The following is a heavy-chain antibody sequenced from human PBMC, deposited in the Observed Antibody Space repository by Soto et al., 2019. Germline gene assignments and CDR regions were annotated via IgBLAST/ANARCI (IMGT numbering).Heavy chain of an antibody. CDR3: AVTVTRFSWFDP. V-gene: IGHV1-18*01. J-gene: IGHJ5*02. Sequence: ASVKVSCKASGYTFTSYGISWVRQAPGQGLEWMGWISAYNGNTNYAQKLQGRVTMTTDTSTSTAYMELRSLRFDDTAVYYCAVTVTRFSWFDPWGQGTLVTVSS. CDR2: ISAYNGNT. D-gene: IGHD4-17*01. CDR1: GYTFTSYG.